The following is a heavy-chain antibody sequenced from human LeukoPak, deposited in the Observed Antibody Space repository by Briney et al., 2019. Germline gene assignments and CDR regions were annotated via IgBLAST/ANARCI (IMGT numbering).Heavy chain of an antibody. Sequence: ASVKVSCKASGYTFTGNYMHWVRQAPGQGLEWMGWVNPNSGGTNFAQKFQGRVTMTRDTSISTAYMELSRLRSDDTAVYFCARDREYRGSSYPLDYWGQGTLVTVSS. J-gene: IGHJ4*02. V-gene: IGHV1-2*02. CDR2: VNPNSGGT. CDR3: ARDREYRGSSYPLDY. CDR1: GYTFTGNY. D-gene: IGHD6-6*01.